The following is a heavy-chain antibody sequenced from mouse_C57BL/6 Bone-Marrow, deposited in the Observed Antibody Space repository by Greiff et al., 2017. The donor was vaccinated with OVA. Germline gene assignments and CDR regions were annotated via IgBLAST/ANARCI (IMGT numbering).Heavy chain of an antibody. Sequence: VQLQQSGPELVKPGASVKISCKASGYSFTGYYMNWVKQSPEKSLEWIGEINPSTGGTTYNQKFKAKATLTVDKSSSTAYMQLKSLTSEDSAVYYCARDGYYYGRSYVGYAMDYWGQGTSVTVSS. D-gene: IGHD1-1*01. J-gene: IGHJ4*01. CDR1: GYSFTGYY. V-gene: IGHV1-42*01. CDR3: ARDGYYYGRSYVGYAMDY. CDR2: INPSTGGT.